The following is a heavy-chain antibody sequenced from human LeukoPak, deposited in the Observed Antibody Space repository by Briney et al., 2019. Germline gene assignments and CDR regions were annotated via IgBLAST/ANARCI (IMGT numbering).Heavy chain of an antibody. Sequence: GGSLRLSCAASGFTFSDSYMGWFRQAPGKGLEWVSYISSGGNSIYYTDSVKGRFTISRDNAKNSLYLQMNSLRAEDTAVYYCAIYAGYWGQGTLVTVSS. J-gene: IGHJ4*02. D-gene: IGHD2-2*01. CDR3: AIYAGY. V-gene: IGHV3-11*01. CDR1: GFTFSDSY. CDR2: ISSGGNSI.